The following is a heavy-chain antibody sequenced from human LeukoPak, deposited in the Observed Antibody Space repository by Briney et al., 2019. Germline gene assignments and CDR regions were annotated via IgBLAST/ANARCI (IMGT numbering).Heavy chain of an antibody. CDR3: AREDASSWDY. CDR2: ISNSGSTI. CDR1: GFTFSNYE. J-gene: IGHJ4*02. Sequence: PGGSLRLSCAASGFTFSNYEMNWVRQAPGKGLEWVSYISNSGSTIYYADSVKGRFTISRDNAKNSLYLQMNSLRAEDTAVYYCAREDASSWDYWGQGILVTVSS. D-gene: IGHD6-13*01. V-gene: IGHV3-48*03.